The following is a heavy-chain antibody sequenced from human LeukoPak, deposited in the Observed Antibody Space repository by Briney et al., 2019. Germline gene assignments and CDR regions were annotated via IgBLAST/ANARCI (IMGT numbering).Heavy chain of an antibody. CDR2: ISRDGNST. CDR1: GFTFTNYW. J-gene: IGHJ4*02. Sequence: GGSLRLSCVASGFTFTNYWMHWVRQPPGKGLEWVSLISRDGNSTYYAGSVKGRFTISRDNSKNSLYLQMNSLRTEDTAFYYCATNFGAYYYDTSGYYDFWGQGTLVTVSS. CDR3: ATNFGAYYYDTSGYYDF. V-gene: IGHV3-43*02. D-gene: IGHD3-22*01.